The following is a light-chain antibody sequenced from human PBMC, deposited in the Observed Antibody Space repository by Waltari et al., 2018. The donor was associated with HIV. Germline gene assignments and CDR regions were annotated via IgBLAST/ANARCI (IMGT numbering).Light chain of an antibody. CDR3: AAWDDSLNGYV. CDR1: TSNIGGNT. CDR2: GNN. Sequence: QSVLTQPPSASGTPGQRVTIPCSGSTSNIGGNTVNWFQQPPGTAPKLLICGNNQRPSGVTARFSGSKSGTSASLAIIGLQSEDEADYYCAAWDDSLNGYVFGTGTKVTVL. V-gene: IGLV1-44*01. J-gene: IGLJ1*01.